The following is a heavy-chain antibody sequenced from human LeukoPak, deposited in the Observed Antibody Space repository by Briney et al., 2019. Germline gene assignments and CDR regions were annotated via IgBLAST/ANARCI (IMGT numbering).Heavy chain of an antibody. V-gene: IGHV1-2*02. CDR1: GFTFTGYY. CDR2: INPNSGGT. CDR3: ARAAKRITMVRDLDF. D-gene: IGHD3-10*01. Sequence: ASVKVSCKASGFTFTGYYMHWVRQAPGQGLEWMGWINPNSGGTNYAQKFQGRVTMTRDTSITTAYMELTSLRSDDTAVYYCARAAKRITMVRDLDFWGQGTLVTVSS. J-gene: IGHJ4*02.